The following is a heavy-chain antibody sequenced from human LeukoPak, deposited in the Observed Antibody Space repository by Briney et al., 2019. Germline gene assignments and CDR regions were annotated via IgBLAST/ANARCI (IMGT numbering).Heavy chain of an antibody. V-gene: IGHV3-7*01. Sequence: GGSLSLSCAAAGFTFSSYWMSWVRQAPGKGLEWVANIKQDGSEKYYVDSVKGRFTISRDNAKNSLYLQMSSLRAEDTAVYYCARRQRLYSCSWYRGFAFDIWSQGTMVTVSS. J-gene: IGHJ3*02. D-gene: IGHD6-13*01. CDR2: IKQDGSEK. CDR1: GFTFSSYW. CDR3: ARRQRLYSCSWYRGFAFDI.